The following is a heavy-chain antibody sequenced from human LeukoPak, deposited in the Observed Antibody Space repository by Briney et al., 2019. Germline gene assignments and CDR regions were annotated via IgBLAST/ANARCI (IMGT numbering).Heavy chain of an antibody. V-gene: IGHV1-46*01. J-gene: IGHJ4*02. Sequence: ASVKVSCKASGYTFTRYYMHWVRQAPGQGLEWMGIINPSGGSTSYAQKFQGRVTMTRDMSTSTVYMELSSLRSEDTAVYYCARDLGIAAAGTLGFDYWGQGTLVTVSS. CDR1: GYTFTRYY. D-gene: IGHD6-13*01. CDR3: ARDLGIAAAGTLGFDY. CDR2: INPSGGST.